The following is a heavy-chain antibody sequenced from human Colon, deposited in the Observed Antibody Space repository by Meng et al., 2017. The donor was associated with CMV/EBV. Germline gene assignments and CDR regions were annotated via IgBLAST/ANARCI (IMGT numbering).Heavy chain of an antibody. D-gene: IGHD3/OR15-3a*01. CDR2: SYYGGNT. J-gene: IGHJ4*02. CDR3: ARQSLDTGYRMFDL. Sequence: GESLKISCAASGFSVTNNYFTWVRQAPGKGLERVAVSYYGGNTYYADSVKGRFIISRDNTKNSLSLQMNILRAGDTATYYCARQSLDTGYRMFDLWGQGTLVTVSS. CDR1: GFSVTNNY. V-gene: IGHV3-66*04.